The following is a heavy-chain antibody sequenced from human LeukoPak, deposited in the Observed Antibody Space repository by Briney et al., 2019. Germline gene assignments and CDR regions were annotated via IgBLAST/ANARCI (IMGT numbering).Heavy chain of an antibody. CDR3: ARDRTYYYGSGSYYTEVGDDAFDI. CDR2: ISAYNGNT. J-gene: IGHJ3*02. Sequence: ASVKVSCKVSVYTFTSYGISWVGQAPGQGLEWMGWISAYNGNTNYAQKLQGRVTMTTDTSTSTAYMELRSLRSDDTAVYYCARDRTYYYGSGSYYTEVGDDAFDIWGQGTMVTVSS. V-gene: IGHV1-18*01. CDR1: VYTFTSYG. D-gene: IGHD3-10*01.